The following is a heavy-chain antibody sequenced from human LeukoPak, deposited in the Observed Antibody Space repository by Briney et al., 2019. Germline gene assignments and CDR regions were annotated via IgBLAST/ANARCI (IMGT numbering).Heavy chain of an antibody. D-gene: IGHD3-22*01. CDR2: IYYSGST. J-gene: IGHJ4*02. V-gene: IGHV4-31*03. CDR3: AREAPFYDSSGYYYFDY. CDR1: GGSISSGGYY. Sequence: ALSLTCTVSGGSISSGGYYWSWIRQHPGKGLEWIGYIYYSGSTYYNPSLKSRVTISVDTSKNQFSLKLSSVTAADTAVYYCAREAPFYDSSGYYYFDYWGQGTLVTVSS.